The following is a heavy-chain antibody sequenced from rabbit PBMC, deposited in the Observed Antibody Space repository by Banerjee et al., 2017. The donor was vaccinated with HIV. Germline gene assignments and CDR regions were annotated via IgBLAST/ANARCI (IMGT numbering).Heavy chain of an antibody. CDR3: ASLPCDTSGGEFIEGVLPHYFNL. D-gene: IGHD5-1*01. J-gene: IGHJ4*01. CDR1: GFDVNTHY. CDR2: IDPIFGGP. Sequence: QLEESGGGLVQPGGSLTLSCKASGFDVNTHYISWVRQAPGKGLEWIGFIDPIFGGPYYTSWVNGRFTISSDNAQNTVDLQLNSLTAADTATYFCASLPCDTSGGEFIEGVLPHYFNLWGPGTLVTVS. V-gene: IGHV1S7*01.